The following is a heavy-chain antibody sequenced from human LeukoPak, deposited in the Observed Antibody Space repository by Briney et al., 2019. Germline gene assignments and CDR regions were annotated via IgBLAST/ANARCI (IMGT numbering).Heavy chain of an antibody. J-gene: IGHJ4*02. V-gene: IGHV4-34*01. CDR3: ARGYANQKPRRTRDTAQYYFDY. D-gene: IGHD2-8*01. Sequence: PSETLSLTCAVYAGSFSGYYWSWIRQPPGKGLEWIGEINHSGSTNYNPSLKSRVTISVDTSKNQFSLKLSSVTAADTAVYYCARGYANQKPRRTRDTAQYYFDYWGQGTLVTVSS. CDR2: INHSGST. CDR1: AGSFSGYY.